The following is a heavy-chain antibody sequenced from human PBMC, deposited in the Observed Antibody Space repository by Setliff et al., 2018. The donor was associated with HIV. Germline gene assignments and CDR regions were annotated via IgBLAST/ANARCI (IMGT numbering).Heavy chain of an antibody. CDR1: GFSFSDYS. CDR3: TRSNWGSTPDFDY. Sequence: SLKISCVASGFSFSDYSMNWVRQAPGKGLEWVAVISYDGSNKYYADSVKGRFTISRDNSKNTLYLQMNSLKTEDTAVYYCTRSNWGSTPDFDYWGQGTMVTVSS. J-gene: IGHJ4*02. CDR2: ISYDGSNK. V-gene: IGHV3-30*04. D-gene: IGHD7-27*01.